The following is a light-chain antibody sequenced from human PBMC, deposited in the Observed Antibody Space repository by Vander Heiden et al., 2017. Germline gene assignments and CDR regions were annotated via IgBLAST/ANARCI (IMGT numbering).Light chain of an antibody. CDR1: QTVRENS. CDR2: GAS. CDR3: QQYATSPFT. J-gene: IGKJ3*01. V-gene: IGKV3-20*01. Sequence: EIVLTQSPGALSLSPGERATLSGRAGQTVRENSLAWHQQKPGQAPRLLIFGASSRPTGLPDRFRGSGSGTDFTLTISRLEPEDFAVYYCQQYATSPFTFGPGTKVDI.